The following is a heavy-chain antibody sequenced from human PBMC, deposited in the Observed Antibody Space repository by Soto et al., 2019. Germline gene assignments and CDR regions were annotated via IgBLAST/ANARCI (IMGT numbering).Heavy chain of an antibody. D-gene: IGHD6-19*01. V-gene: IGHV1-69*06. Sequence: QVQLVPSGAEVKKPGSSVKVSCKASGGTFSSYAISWVRQAPGQGLEWMGGIIPIFGTANYAQKFQGRVTMTRDTSITTAYMELSRLRSDDTDMYYCARRSSGWSDYWGQGTLVTVAS. CDR3: ARRSSGWSDY. J-gene: IGHJ4*02. CDR1: GGTFSSYA. CDR2: IIPIFGTA.